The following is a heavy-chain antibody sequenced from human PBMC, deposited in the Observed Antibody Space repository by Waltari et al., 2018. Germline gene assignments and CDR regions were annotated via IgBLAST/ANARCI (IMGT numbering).Heavy chain of an antibody. J-gene: IGHJ4*02. D-gene: IGHD2-15*01. Sequence: QLQLQESGPGLVKPSGPLSLTCAVSGDSMSSSDCWRWVRQSPRKGLEWIGQVRGDGRTNYNPSFASRVSVSLDTSNKQFSLKVTSATAADTAVYYCARDRGRGLYLDSWGPGTLVTVSP. V-gene: IGHV4-4*02. CDR2: VRGDGRT. CDR1: GDSMSSSDC. CDR3: ARDRGRGLYLDS.